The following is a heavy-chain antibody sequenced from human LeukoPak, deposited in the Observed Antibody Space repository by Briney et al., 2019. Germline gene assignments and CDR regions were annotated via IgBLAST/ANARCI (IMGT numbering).Heavy chain of an antibody. J-gene: IGHJ5*02. CDR3: ARAYYDSSGSPGVFDP. CDR2: IYYSGST. D-gene: IGHD3-22*01. CDR1: GGSFSGYY. Sequence: KPSETLSLTCAVYGGSFSGYYWSWIRQHPGKGLEWIGYIYYSGSTYYNPSLKSRVTISVDTSKNQFSLKLSSVTAADTAVYYCARAYYDSSGSPGVFDPWGQGTLVTVSS. V-gene: IGHV4-31*11.